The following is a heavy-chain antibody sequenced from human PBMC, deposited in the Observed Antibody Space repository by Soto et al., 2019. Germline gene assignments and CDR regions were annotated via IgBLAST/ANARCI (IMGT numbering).Heavy chain of an antibody. CDR2: IYYSGST. D-gene: IGHD3-3*01. V-gene: IGHV4-39*01. J-gene: IGHJ4*02. CDR3: ARGWFTIGDY. CDR1: GGSISSSSYY. Sequence: SETLSLTCTVSGGSISSSSYYWGWIRQPPGKGLEWIGSIYYSGSTYYNPSLKSRVTISVDTSKNQFSLKLSSVTAADTAVYYCARGWFTIGDYWGQGTLVTVSS.